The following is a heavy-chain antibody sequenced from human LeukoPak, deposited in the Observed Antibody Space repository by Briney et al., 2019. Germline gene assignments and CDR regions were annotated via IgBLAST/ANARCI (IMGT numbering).Heavy chain of an antibody. CDR3: AKAAGGTSYNFDY. CDR2: ITGSGDST. CDR1: GFTFSSNA. D-gene: IGHD6-13*01. V-gene: IGHV3-23*01. Sequence: GGSLRLSCAASGFTFSSNAMNWVRQAPGKGLEWVSGITGSGDSTYYADSVKGRFTISRDNSKNTVYLQMNSLRAGDTAVYYCAKAAGGTSYNFDYWGQGTLVTVSS. J-gene: IGHJ4*02.